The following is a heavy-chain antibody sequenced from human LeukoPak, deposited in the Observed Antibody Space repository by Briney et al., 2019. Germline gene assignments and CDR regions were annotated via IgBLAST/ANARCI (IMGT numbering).Heavy chain of an antibody. V-gene: IGHV3-23*01. D-gene: IGHD5-18*01. CDR2: ISGTGGST. Sequence: PGGTLRLSCAASGFTFRSSGMSWVRQAPGKGLEWVSAISGTGGSTYYADSVKGRFTISRDNSKNTLYMQMNSLRAEDTAVYYCAKGDKPVIAMVKFDYWGQGTLVTVSS. CDR3: AKGDKPVIAMVKFDY. CDR1: GFTFRSSG. J-gene: IGHJ4*02.